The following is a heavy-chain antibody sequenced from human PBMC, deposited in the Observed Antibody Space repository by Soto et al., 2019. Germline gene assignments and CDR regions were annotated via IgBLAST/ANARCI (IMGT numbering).Heavy chain of an antibody. CDR1: GFTFNNYA. D-gene: IGHD2-2*02. CDR3: ATDIHATWLLNS. CDR2: ISPDGSSI. Sequence: PGGSLRLSCAASGFTFNNYAMNWVRQAPGRGLEWVSIISPDGSSIYYADSVKGRFTISRDNSKSTLYLQMNSLRAEDTSLYLCATDIHATWLLNSWGQGTFVTVSS. J-gene: IGHJ4*02. V-gene: IGHV3-23*01.